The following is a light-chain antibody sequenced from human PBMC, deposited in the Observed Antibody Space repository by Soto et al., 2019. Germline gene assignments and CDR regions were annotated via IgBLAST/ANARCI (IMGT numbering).Light chain of an antibody. CDR1: QYVGTR. J-gene: IGKJ1*01. CDR2: YMS. CDR3: HQRQSWPRT. Sequence: EIVLTQSPATLSSSPGETATLSCRASQYVGTRLAWYQHKPGQAPRLLIYYMSKRATGIPARFSGSGSGTDLTLTISNLAPEDFGVYYCHQRQSWPRTFGQGTKVEIK. V-gene: IGKV3-11*01.